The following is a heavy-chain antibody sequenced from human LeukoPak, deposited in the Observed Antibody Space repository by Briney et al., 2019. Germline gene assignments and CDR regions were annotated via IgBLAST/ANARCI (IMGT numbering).Heavy chain of an antibody. CDR2: INHSGST. CDR3: ARVEYDSSGYYPYFDY. V-gene: IGHV4-34*01. Sequence: SETLSLTCTVSGGSISGYYWSWIRQPPGKGLEWIGEINHSGSTNYNPSLKSRVTISVDTSKNQFSLKLSSVTAADTAVYYCARVEYDSSGYYPYFDYWGQGTLVTVSS. J-gene: IGHJ4*02. D-gene: IGHD3-22*01. CDR1: GGSISGYY.